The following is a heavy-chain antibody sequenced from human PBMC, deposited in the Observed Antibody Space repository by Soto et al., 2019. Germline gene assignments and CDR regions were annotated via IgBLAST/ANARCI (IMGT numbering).Heavy chain of an antibody. CDR1: GFTFSSYS. J-gene: IGHJ4*02. D-gene: IGHD3-22*01. CDR2: ISSSSSTI. CDR3: ARSYDSSGYYFDY. Sequence: GGSLRPSCAASGFTFSSYSMNWVRQAPGKGLEWVSYISSSSSTIYYADSVKGRFTISRDNAKNSLYLQMNSLRDEDTAVYYCARSYDSSGYYFDYWGQGTLVTVSS. V-gene: IGHV3-48*02.